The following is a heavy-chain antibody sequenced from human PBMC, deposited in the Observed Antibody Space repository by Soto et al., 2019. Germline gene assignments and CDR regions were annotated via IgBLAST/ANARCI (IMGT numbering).Heavy chain of an antibody. CDR3: ARGIKYGDYSRWLDH. Sequence: QVQLVQSGAEVKKPGASVKVSCKASGYIFTNYDINWVRQATGQGLEYLGWINPNSGNTGYVQKFKGRVTMTRNTSINTAYMELNSLRSEDTAVYYCARGIKYGDYSRWLDHWGQGTLVTVSS. J-gene: IGHJ5*02. D-gene: IGHD4-17*01. CDR2: INPNSGNT. CDR1: GYIFTNYD. V-gene: IGHV1-8*01.